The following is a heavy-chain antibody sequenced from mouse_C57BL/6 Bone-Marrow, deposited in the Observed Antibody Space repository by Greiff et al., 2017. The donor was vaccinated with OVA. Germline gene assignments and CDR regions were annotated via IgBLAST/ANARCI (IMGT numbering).Heavy chain of an antibody. D-gene: IGHD2-1*01. CDR3: ARHGNWFDY. J-gene: IGHJ2*01. CDR1: GFTFSSYT. V-gene: IGHV5-9*01. Sequence: VKLVESGGGLVKPGGSLKLSCAASGFTFSSYTMSWVRQTPEKRLEWVATISGGGGNTYYPDSVKGRFTISRDNAKNTLYLQMSSLRSEDTALYYCARHGNWFDYWGQGTTLTVSS. CDR2: ISGGGGNT.